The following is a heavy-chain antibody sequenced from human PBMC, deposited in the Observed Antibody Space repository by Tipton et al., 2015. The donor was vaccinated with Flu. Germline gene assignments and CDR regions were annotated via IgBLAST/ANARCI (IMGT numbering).Heavy chain of an antibody. CDR3: ARRLGKFGGYSYGQPYYYYYMDV. J-gene: IGHJ6*03. V-gene: IGHV4-39*01. D-gene: IGHD5-18*01. Sequence: TLSLTCTVSGGSISSSSYYWGWIRQPPGKGLEWIGSIYYSGSTYYNPSLKSRVTISVDTSKNQFSLKLSSVTAADTAVYYCARRLGKFGGYSYGQPYYYYYMDVWGKGTTVTVSS. CDR1: GGSISSSSYY. CDR2: IYYSGST.